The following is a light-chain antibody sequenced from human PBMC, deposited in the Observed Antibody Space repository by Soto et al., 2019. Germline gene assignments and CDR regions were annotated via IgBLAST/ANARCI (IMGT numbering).Light chain of an antibody. CDR2: DAS. J-gene: IGKJ1*01. CDR3: QQYRA. CDR1: QSISSW. Sequence: DIQMTQSPSTLSASVGDRVTITCRASQSISSWLAWYQQKPGKAPKLLIYDASSLESGVPSRFSGSGSGTEFTLTIRSLQPDDFATYYRQQYRAFGQGTKVEIK. V-gene: IGKV1-5*01.